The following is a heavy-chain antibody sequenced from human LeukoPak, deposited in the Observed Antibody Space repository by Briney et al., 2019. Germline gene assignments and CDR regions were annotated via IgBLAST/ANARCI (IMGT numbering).Heavy chain of an antibody. CDR2: IYNSGST. J-gene: IGHJ3*02. D-gene: IGHD1-26*01. CDR1: GDSISRSRHF. V-gene: IGHV4-39*07. Sequence: SETLSLTCNVSGDSISRSRHFWAWIRQSPGRGLEWIGYIYNSGSTYYNPSLKSRVTISVDTSKNQFSLRLSSVTAAVTAVYYCARGGSYLSAFDIWGQGTMVTVSS. CDR3: ARGGSYLSAFDI.